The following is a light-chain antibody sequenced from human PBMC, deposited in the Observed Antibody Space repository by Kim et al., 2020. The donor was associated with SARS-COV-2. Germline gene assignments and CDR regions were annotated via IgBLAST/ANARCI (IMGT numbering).Light chain of an antibody. CDR2: DGS. J-gene: IGKJ4*01. Sequence: LCPGESATLSCRASQSVSSYLAWYQQKPGQAPRLLIYDGSNRATGIPARFSGSGSGTDFTLTIGSLEPEDFAVYYCQQRGNWPLTFGGGTKVDIK. V-gene: IGKV3-11*01. CDR1: QSVSSY. CDR3: QQRGNWPLT.